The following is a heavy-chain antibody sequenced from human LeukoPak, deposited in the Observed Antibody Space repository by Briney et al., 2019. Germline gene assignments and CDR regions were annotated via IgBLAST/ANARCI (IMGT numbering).Heavy chain of an antibody. CDR3: ARGGYGGRLSAFDI. Sequence: SETLSLTCSVSGGSIRSNYWRWIRRPAGKGAKWFGRIYTSGNTNYSPSRKGRVHISIDTSKNQFSLKLSSVTAADTAFYYCARGGYGGRLSAFDIWGQGTMVTVSS. CDR1: GGSIRSNY. CDR2: IYTSGNT. V-gene: IGHV4-4*07. J-gene: IGHJ3*02. D-gene: IGHD4-23*01.